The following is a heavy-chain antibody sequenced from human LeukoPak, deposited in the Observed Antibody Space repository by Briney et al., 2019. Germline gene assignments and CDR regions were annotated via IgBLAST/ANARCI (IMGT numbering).Heavy chain of an antibody. Sequence: SVKVSCKASGDTFSTYAFNWVRQAPGQGLEWTGGIVPISDTTNYAQTLQGRVTITADKSTNTVYMELSSLTSEDTGVYYCARGASVRVVPMSYYYAMDVWGKGTTVIVSS. J-gene: IGHJ6*04. D-gene: IGHD2-2*01. CDR3: ARGASVRVVPMSYYYAMDV. CDR2: IVPISDTT. V-gene: IGHV1-69*06. CDR1: GDTFSTYA.